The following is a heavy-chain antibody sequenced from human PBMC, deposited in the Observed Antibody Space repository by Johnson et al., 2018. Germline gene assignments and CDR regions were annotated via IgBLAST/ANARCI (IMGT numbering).Heavy chain of an antibody. V-gene: IGHV3-73*01. CDR1: GLTFSGSA. CDR3: ARAATVDDYYYYYMGV. J-gene: IGHJ6*03. D-gene: IGHD6-13*01. Sequence: VQLVESGGGLVQXGRSLILSCAASGLTFSGSAMHWVRQASGKGLEWVGRIRSKANSYATAYAASVNGRFTISRDDSKNTAYLQMNSLKIEDTAVYYCARAATVDDYYYYYMGVWGKGTTVTVPS. CDR2: IRSKANSYAT.